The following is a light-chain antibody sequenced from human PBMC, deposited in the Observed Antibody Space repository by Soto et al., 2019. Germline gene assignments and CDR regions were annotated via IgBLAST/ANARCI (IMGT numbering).Light chain of an antibody. Sequence: QSALTQPASVSGSPGQSITISCTGTSSDVGGYNYVSWYQQHPGKAPQLMIYEVSKRPSGVSNRFSGSKSGNTASLTISGLQAEDEADYYCSSYTSSGTYVFGTGTKVTVL. CDR1: SSDVGGYNY. CDR3: SSYTSSGTYV. CDR2: EVS. J-gene: IGLJ1*01. V-gene: IGLV2-14*01.